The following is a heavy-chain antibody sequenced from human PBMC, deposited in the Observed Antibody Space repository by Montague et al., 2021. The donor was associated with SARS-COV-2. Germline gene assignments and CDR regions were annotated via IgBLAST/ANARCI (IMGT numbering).Heavy chain of an antibody. J-gene: IGHJ6*02. CDR1: GGSISSSSYY. Sequence: SETLSLTCTLSGGSISSSSYYWGWIRQPPGKGLEWIGSIYYSGSTYYXXXLKSRVTISVDTSKNQFSLKLSSVTAADTAVYYCARVGRQQLVRLSGMDVWGQGTTVTVSS. V-gene: IGHV4-39*07. CDR2: IYYSGST. D-gene: IGHD6-13*01. CDR3: ARVGRQQLVRLSGMDV.